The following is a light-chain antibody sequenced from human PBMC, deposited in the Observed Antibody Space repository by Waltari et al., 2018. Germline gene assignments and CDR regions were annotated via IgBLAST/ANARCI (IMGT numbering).Light chain of an antibody. Sequence: QSALTQPRSVSGSPGQSVTISCTGTSSDVGGYNYVSWYKHHPGKAPKVMFYEVNKRPSGVPDRVSASKSGNTASLTISGLQAEDEAEYYCCSYAGSYTYYVFGGGTKVTVL. CDR2: EVN. CDR3: CSYAGSYTYYV. J-gene: IGLJ1*01. V-gene: IGLV2-11*01. CDR1: SSDVGGYNY.